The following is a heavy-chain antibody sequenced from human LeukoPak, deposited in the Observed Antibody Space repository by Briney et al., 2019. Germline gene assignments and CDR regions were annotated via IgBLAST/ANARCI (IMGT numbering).Heavy chain of an antibody. D-gene: IGHD3-16*01. CDR1: GFTVGSNY. V-gene: IGHV3-53*01. J-gene: IGHJ4*02. CDR3: STCWGFAGDY. CDR2: IYTDGRT. Sequence: GGSLRLSCAASGFTVGSNYMSWVRQAPGKGLEWVSLIYTDGRTFYADSVKGRFTISRDNSKNTVSLQMNSLRAEDTAVYYCSTCWGFAGDYWGQGTLATVSS.